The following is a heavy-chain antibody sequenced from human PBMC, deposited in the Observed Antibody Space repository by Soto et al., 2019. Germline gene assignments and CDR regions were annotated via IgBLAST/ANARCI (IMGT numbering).Heavy chain of an antibody. D-gene: IGHD2-15*01. CDR2: IFSGGNT. CDR1: GFIVTSDY. Sequence: EVQLVESGGGLIQPGKSLRLSCEASGFIVTSDYMSWVRQAPGKGLEWVSVIFSGGNTYDADSVKGRFTISRDYSKNSLFLQMNSLTAEDTAVYYCATGGDYCRGGRCYPHEFDPWGQGTLVTVSS. V-gene: IGHV3-53*01. J-gene: IGHJ5*02. CDR3: ATGGDYCRGGRCYPHEFDP.